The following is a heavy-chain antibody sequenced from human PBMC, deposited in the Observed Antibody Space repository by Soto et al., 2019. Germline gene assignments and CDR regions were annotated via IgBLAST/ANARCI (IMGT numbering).Heavy chain of an antibody. CDR1: GFTFSSYG. D-gene: IGHD3-3*01. Sequence: GGSLRLSCAASGFTFSSYGMHWVRQAPGKGLEWVAVISYDGSNKYYADSVKGRFTISRDNSKNTLYLQMNSLRAEDTAVYYCANLYDSARDYWGQGTLVTVSS. V-gene: IGHV3-30*18. J-gene: IGHJ4*02. CDR2: ISYDGSNK. CDR3: ANLYDSARDY.